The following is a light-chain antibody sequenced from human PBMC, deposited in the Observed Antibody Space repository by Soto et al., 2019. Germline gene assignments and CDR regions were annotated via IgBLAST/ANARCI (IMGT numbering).Light chain of an antibody. CDR1: EDISTW. Sequence: DIQMTQSPSSVSASVGDRVTITCRSSEDISTWLAWYQQKPGKAPKLLIYAASSLQSGVPSRFSGSGSGTDFTLTISRLEPEDFATYYCQQSYSTPISFGQGTRLEIK. V-gene: IGKV1-12*01. J-gene: IGKJ5*01. CDR2: AAS. CDR3: QQSYSTPIS.